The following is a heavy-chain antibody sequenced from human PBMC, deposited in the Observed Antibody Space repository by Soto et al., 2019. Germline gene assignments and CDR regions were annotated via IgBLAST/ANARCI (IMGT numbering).Heavy chain of an antibody. V-gene: IGHV3-30-3*01. CDR3: ARGSVVVVPY. Sequence: GGSLRLSCAASGFTFSSYAMHWVRQAPGKGLEWVAVISYDGSNKYYADSVKGRFTISRDNSKNTLYLQMNSLRAEDTAVYYCARGSVVVVPYWGQGTLVTVSS. J-gene: IGHJ4*02. CDR2: ISYDGSNK. D-gene: IGHD2-15*01. CDR1: GFTFSSYA.